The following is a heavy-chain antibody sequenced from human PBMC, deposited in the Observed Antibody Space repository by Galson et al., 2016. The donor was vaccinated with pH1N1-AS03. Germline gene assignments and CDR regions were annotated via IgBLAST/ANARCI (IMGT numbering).Heavy chain of an antibody. J-gene: IGHJ4*02. CDR3: ANDFNYDFWSGYSLY. Sequence: SLRLSCAASGFTISNFGMLWVRQAPGQGLEWVAIISFDGTNKYYADSVKGRFSISRDNSKNTLFLQMSALRAEDTAFDYCANDFNYDFWSGYSLYWGPGAVVTVSS. CDR1: GFTISNFG. V-gene: IGHV3-30*18. D-gene: IGHD3/OR15-3a*01. CDR2: ISFDGTNK.